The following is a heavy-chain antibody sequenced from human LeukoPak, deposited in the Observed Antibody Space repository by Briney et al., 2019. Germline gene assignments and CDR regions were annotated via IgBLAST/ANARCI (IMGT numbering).Heavy chain of an antibody. CDR1: GFTFSSYA. CDR3: ARALGVDWFDP. Sequence: PGRSLRLPCAASGFTFSSYAMHWVRQAPGKGLEWVAVISYDGSNKYYADSVKGRFTISRDNSKNTLYLQMNSLRAEDTAVYYCARALGVDWFDPWGQGTLVTVSS. V-gene: IGHV3-30*04. CDR2: ISYDGSNK. J-gene: IGHJ5*02. D-gene: IGHD3-10*01.